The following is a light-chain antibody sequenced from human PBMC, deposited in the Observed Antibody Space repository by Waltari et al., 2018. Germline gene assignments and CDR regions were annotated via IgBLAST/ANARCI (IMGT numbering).Light chain of an antibody. CDR2: EVT. CDR3: SSYADNTWI. V-gene: IGLV2-8*01. J-gene: IGLJ2*01. Sequence: QSALTQPPSASGSPGQSVTISCTGTSSDVGAYNYVSWYQQHPGKAPKLMIYEVTKRPSGVPVRFSGSKSGNTASLPVSGLQAEDEADYYCSSYADNTWIFGGGTKLTVL. CDR1: SSDVGAYNY.